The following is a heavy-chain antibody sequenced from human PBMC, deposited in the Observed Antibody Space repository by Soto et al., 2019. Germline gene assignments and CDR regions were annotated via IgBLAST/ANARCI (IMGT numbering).Heavy chain of an antibody. D-gene: IGHD3-16*02. J-gene: IGHJ4*02. Sequence: SETLSLTCTVSGGSISSYYWSWIRQPPGKGLEWIGYIYYSGSTNYNPSLKSRVTISVDTSKNQFSLKLSSVTASDTAVYYCARSAVLITFVGVIVRGGAYFDYWGKGTLVTVSS. CDR2: IYYSGST. V-gene: IGHV4-59*01. CDR1: GGSISSYY. CDR3: ARSAVLITFVGVIVRGGAYFDY.